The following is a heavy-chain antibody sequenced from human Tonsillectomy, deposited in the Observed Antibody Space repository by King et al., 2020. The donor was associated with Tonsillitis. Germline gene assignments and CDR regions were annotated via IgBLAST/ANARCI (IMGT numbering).Heavy chain of an antibody. CDR3: AKDFMVFVWFGDRGLEY. D-gene: IGHD3-10*01. CDR2: IRHDGINK. CDR1: GFIFGNYG. V-gene: IGHV3-30*02. Sequence: VQLVESGGGVVRPGGSLRLSCSASGFIFGNYGMHWVRQAPGKGLEWVAFIRHDGINKSYVDSVKGRFTISRDNSKDTIYLQMNNLRPEDTAVYFCAKDFMVFVWFGDRGLEYWGQGTPVTVSS. J-gene: IGHJ4*02.